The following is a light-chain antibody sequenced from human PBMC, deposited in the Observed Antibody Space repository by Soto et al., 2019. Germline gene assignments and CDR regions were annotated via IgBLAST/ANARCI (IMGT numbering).Light chain of an antibody. Sequence: EVVMTQSPATLSVSPGERATLSCRASESVSRNLAWYQQKPGQAPRLLIYDASTRATGIPDRFSGGGSGTEFTLTVSSPQSGDFVVYYCQQYNSWPPITFGQGTRLEIK. CDR1: ESVSRN. CDR2: DAS. CDR3: QQYNSWPPIT. V-gene: IGKV3-15*01. J-gene: IGKJ5*01.